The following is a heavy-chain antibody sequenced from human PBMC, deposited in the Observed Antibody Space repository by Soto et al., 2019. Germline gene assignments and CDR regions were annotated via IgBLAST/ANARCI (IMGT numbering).Heavy chain of an antibody. J-gene: IGHJ4*02. CDR2: ISYDGSNT. V-gene: IGHV3-30*03. Sequence: QVLLVESGGGVVQPGRSLRLSCAASGFTFTTYGMDWVREGPGKGLEWVAVISYDGSNTYYADSVKGRFTISRDNSKNTLYLQMNSRRTEDTALYYCVGGQYYFDYRGQGTLVTVSS. D-gene: IGHD3-10*01. CDR1: GFTFTTYG. CDR3: VGGQYYFDY.